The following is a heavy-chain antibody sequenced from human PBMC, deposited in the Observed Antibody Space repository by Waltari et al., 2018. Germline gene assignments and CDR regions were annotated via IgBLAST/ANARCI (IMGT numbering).Heavy chain of an antibody. CDR3: ARLGFVHCSGGSCYSGLDP. CDR2: INHSGST. Sequence: QVQLQQWGAGLLKPSETLSLTCAVYGGSFSGYYWSWIRQPPGKGLEWIGEINHSGSTNYNPSLKRRVTISVDTSKNQFSLKLSSVTAADTAVYYCARLGFVHCSGGSCYSGLDPWGQGTLVTVSS. D-gene: IGHD2-15*01. V-gene: IGHV4-34*01. CDR1: GGSFSGYY. J-gene: IGHJ5*02.